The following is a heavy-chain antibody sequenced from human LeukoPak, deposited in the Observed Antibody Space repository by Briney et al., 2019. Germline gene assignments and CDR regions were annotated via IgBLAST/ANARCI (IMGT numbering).Heavy chain of an antibody. V-gene: IGHV1-2*02. Sequence: VASVKVSCKASGYTFTGYYMHWVRQAPGQGLEWMGWINPNSGGTNYAQKFQGRVTMTRDTSISTAYMELSRLRSDDTAVYYCARVLQRVHPFDYWGQGTLVTVSS. CDR1: GYTFTGYY. J-gene: IGHJ4*02. D-gene: IGHD4-11*01. CDR3: ARVLQRVHPFDY. CDR2: INPNSGGT.